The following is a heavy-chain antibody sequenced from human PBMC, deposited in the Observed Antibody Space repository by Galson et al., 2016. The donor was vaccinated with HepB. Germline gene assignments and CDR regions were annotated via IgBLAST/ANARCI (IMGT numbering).Heavy chain of an antibody. CDR1: GGSISSSSYY. CDR3: ARYLPIIVVATDAFDI. V-gene: IGHV4-39*01. CDR2: IYYSGST. D-gene: IGHD3-22*01. J-gene: IGHJ3*02. Sequence: SETLSLTCTVSGGSISSSSYYWGWIRQPPGKGLEWIGSIYYSGSTYYNPSLKSRVTISVDTSKNQFSLKLSTVTAADTAVYYCARYLPIIVVATDAFDIWGQGTMITVSS.